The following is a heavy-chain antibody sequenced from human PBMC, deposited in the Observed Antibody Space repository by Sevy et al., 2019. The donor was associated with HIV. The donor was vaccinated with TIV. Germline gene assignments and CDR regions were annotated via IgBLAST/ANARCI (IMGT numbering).Heavy chain of an antibody. J-gene: IGHJ6*02. Sequence: GGSLRLSCAASGFTFRSYSMNWVRQAPGRGLEWVSSITSSSSFIFYADSVKGRFTISRDNAKSSLFLQMNSLRAEDKAVYYCARPTSGLSEYEPLDNARFYGMDVWGQGTTVTVSS. V-gene: IGHV3-21*01. CDR1: GFTFRSYS. CDR2: ITSSSSFI. CDR3: ARPTSGLSEYEPLDNARFYGMDV. D-gene: IGHD1-20*01.